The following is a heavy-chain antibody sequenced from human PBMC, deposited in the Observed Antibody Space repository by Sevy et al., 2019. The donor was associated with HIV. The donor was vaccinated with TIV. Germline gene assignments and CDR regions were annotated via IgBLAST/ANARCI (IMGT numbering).Heavy chain of an antibody. V-gene: IGHV3-23*01. J-gene: IGHJ6*02. D-gene: IGHD3-3*01. CDR1: GFTFSSYA. CDR2: IRGSGGST. CDR3: ARRPDFGVVIPTGVMDV. Sequence: GGSLRLSCAASGFTFSSYAMSWVRQAPGKGLQWVSVIRGSGGSTYYADSVKGRFTIFRDNSKNTMYLQMNSLRAEDTAVYYCARRPDFGVVIPTGVMDVWGQGTTVTVSS.